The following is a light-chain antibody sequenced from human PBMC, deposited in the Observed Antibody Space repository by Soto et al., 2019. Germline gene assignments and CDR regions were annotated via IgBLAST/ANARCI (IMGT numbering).Light chain of an antibody. CDR3: QQYNSLNT. J-gene: IGKJ2*01. V-gene: IGKV1-5*01. CDR2: DAS. Sequence: DIQMTQSPSTLSASVGDKVTITCRASHSISNWLDWYQQKPGKAPKLLIYDASSLESGLPSRFSGSGSGTEFTLTISSLQPDDFATYYCQQYNSLNTFGQGTKLEIK. CDR1: HSISNW.